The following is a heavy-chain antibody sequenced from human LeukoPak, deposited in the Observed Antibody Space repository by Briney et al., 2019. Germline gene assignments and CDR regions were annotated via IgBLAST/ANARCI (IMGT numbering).Heavy chain of an antibody. J-gene: IGHJ5*02. D-gene: IGHD3-3*01. CDR1: GGTFSSYA. Sequence: SVKVSCKASGGTFSSYAISWVRQAPGQGLEWMGGIIPIFGTANYAQKFQGRVTLTTDDSTGTGYMELSSLSSEDTAVYYCASSTYYDFWSGLNWFDPWGQGTLVTVPS. CDR3: ASSTYYDFWSGLNWFDP. CDR2: IIPIFGTA. V-gene: IGHV1-69*05.